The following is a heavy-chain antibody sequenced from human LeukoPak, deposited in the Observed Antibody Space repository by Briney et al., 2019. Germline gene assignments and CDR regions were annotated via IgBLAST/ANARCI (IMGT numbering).Heavy chain of an antibody. CDR3: ARGVESSGWVRRGIVDY. V-gene: IGHV1-2*02. CDR2: INPNSGGT. CDR1: GYTFTGSY. J-gene: IGHJ4*02. Sequence: ASVKVSCKASGYTFTGSYMHWVRQAPGQGLEWMGWINPNSGGTNYAQKFQGRVTMTRDTSISTAYMELSRLRSDDTAVYYCARGVESSGWVRRGIVDYWGQGTLVTVSS. D-gene: IGHD6-19*01.